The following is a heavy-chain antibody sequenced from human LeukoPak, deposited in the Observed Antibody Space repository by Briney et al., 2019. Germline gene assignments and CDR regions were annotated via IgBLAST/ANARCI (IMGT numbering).Heavy chain of an antibody. CDR3: ARRADGIVVVIRGGYYFDY. CDR1: GFTFSSYW. CDR2: IKQDGSEK. J-gene: IGHJ4*02. D-gene: IGHD3-22*01. V-gene: IGHV3-7*01. Sequence: GGSLRLSCAASGFTFSSYWMSWVRQAPGKGLEWVANIKQDGSEKYYVDSVKGRFTISRDNAKNSLYLQMNSLRAEDTAVYYCARRADGIVVVIRGGYYFDYWGQGTLVTVSS.